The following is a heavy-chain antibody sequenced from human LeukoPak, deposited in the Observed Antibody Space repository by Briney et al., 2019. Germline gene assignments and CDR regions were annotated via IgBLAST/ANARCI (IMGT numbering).Heavy chain of an antibody. V-gene: IGHV3-74*01. Sequence: GGSLRLSCVASGFTFSSYWMHWVRQAPGKGLVWVSRINSDGSSTSYADSVKGRFTISRDNAKNTLYLQMNSLRAEDTAVYYCARLAAVAGTDYWGQGTLVTVSS. CDR3: ARLAAVAGTDY. CDR1: GFTFSSYW. CDR2: INSDGSST. J-gene: IGHJ4*02. D-gene: IGHD6-19*01.